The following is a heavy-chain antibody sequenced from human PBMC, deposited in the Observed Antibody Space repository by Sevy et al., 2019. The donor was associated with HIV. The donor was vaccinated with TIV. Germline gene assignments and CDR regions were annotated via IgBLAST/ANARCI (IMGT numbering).Heavy chain of an antibody. D-gene: IGHD3-9*01. CDR2: ISYDGINK. CDR3: AKDFTGFYGMDV. CDR1: GLSVTNNG. V-gene: IGHV3-30*18. J-gene: IGHJ6*02. Sequence: GGSLRLSCEVSGLSVTNNGMHWVRQAPGKGLEWVAFISYDGINKYYGDSVKGRFIISRDRSKKTLYLQMNILRIEDTAVYYCAKDFTGFYGMDVWGQGTTVTVSS.